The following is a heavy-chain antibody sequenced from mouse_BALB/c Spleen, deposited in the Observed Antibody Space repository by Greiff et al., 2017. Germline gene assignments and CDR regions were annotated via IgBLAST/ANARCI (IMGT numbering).Heavy chain of an antibody. V-gene: IGHV1-4*02. J-gene: IGHJ4*01. Sequence: VQLQQSAAELARPGASVKMSCKASGYTFTSYTMHWVKQRPGQGLEWIGYINPSSGYTEYNQKFKDKTTLTADKSSSTAYMQLSSLTSEDSAVYYCARYDGYYGYAMDYWGQGTSVTVSS. CDR3: ARYDGYYGYAMDY. D-gene: IGHD2-3*01. CDR1: GYTFTSYT. CDR2: INPSSGYT.